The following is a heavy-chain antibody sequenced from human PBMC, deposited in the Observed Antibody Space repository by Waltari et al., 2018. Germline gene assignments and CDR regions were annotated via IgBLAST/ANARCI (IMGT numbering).Heavy chain of an antibody. Sequence: EVQLVESGGGLVQPGGSLRIYCAASGFTFRGYWMTWVRQAPGKGLEWVANIKADGSEQYYVDSVKGRFTISRDNARNSLYLQMNSLIADDTGVYYCARGSVYYVRVWDYWGQGTLVTVSS. CDR1: GFTFRGYW. V-gene: IGHV3-7*03. CDR2: IKADGSEQ. D-gene: IGHD3-16*01. CDR3: ARGSVYYVRVWDY. J-gene: IGHJ4*02.